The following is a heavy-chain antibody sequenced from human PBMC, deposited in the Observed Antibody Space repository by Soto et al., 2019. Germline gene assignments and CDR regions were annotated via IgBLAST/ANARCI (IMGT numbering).Heavy chain of an antibody. CDR3: AHSSQLLIRGRWSGHFGY. CDR2: IYWDDDN. Sequence: QITLKESGPTLVKPTQILTLTCTFSGLSLSTRGVGVGWIRQPPGKALEWLALIYWDDDNRYSPSLESRLTITNDTSKNLVVLTLTSMDRVETAKYYCAHSSQLLIRGRWSGHFGYWGRGTLFTVSS. V-gene: IGHV2-5*02. D-gene: IGHD1-26*01. CDR1: GLSLSTRGVG. J-gene: IGHJ4*02.